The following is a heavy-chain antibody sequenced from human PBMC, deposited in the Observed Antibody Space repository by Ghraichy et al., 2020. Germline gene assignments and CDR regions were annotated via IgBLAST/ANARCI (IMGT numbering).Heavy chain of an antibody. J-gene: IGHJ4*02. CDR1: GFTFSSSC. D-gene: IGHD2-15*01. V-gene: IGHV3-74*01. CDR3: ARVDCSGRSCYPILNHFDY. CDR2: INSDGSST. Sequence: LSLTCAASGFTFSSSCMHWVRQAPGKGLVWVSRINSDGSSTSYAASVKGRFTISRDNAKNTLYLQMNSLRAEDTAVYYCARVDCSGRSCYPILNHFDYWGQGTLVTASS.